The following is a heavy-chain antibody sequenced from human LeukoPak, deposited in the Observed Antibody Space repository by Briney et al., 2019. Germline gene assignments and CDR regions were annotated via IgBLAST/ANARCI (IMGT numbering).Heavy chain of an antibody. J-gene: IGHJ5*02. V-gene: IGHV1-2*02. D-gene: IGHD2-15*01. Sequence: ASVKVSCKASGYTFTGYYVLWVLQAPGQGLEWMGWINPNRGDTNYAQKFQGRVTMTRDTSISTAYMELSGLKSDDTAVYYCARWVGYSNWFDPWGQGTLVTVSS. CDR1: GYTFTGYY. CDR3: ARWVGYSNWFDP. CDR2: INPNRGDT.